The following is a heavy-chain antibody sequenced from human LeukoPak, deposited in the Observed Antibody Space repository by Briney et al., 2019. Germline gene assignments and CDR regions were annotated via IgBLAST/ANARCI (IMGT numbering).Heavy chain of an antibody. V-gene: IGHV3-66*01. J-gene: IGHJ4*02. CDR1: GVSVSSDY. CDR2: LYSGGSS. Sequence: GGSLRLSCAASGVSVSSDYMRWVRQAPGKGLECVSLLYSGGSSHYTGSVKGRFTISRDKSKNMVFLQMNSLRAEDTAVYFCARSKTGSYARPFDYWGQGTLVTVSS. CDR3: ARSKTGSYARPFDY. D-gene: IGHD1-26*01.